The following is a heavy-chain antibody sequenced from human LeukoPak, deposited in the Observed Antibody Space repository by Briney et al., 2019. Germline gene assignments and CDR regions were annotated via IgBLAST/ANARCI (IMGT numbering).Heavy chain of an antibody. J-gene: IGHJ3*02. CDR2: ISSSSSTI. CDR3: AGELRYFDWSLGGAFDI. D-gene: IGHD3-9*01. CDR1: GFPFSSYN. Sequence: GGSLRLSCAASGFPFSSYNMNWVRQAPGKGLEWVSYISSSSSTIYYADSVKGRFTISRDNAKNSLYLQMNSLRAEDTAVYCCAGELRYFDWSLGGAFDIWGQGTMVTVSS. V-gene: IGHV3-48*04.